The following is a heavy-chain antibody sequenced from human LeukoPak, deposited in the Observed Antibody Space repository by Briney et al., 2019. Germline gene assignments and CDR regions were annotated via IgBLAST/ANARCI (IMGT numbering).Heavy chain of an antibody. CDR1: GFTFSDYY. J-gene: IGHJ4*02. CDR3: ARDGYNSGGDIDY. CDR2: ISSSGSTI. V-gene: IGHV3-11*04. Sequence: GGSLRLSCAASGFTFSDYYMSWIRQAPGKGLEWVSYISSSGSTIYYADSVRGRFTISRDNAKKSLYMQMDSLRGEDTAVYYCARDGYNSGGDIDYWGQGALVTVSS. D-gene: IGHD5-24*01.